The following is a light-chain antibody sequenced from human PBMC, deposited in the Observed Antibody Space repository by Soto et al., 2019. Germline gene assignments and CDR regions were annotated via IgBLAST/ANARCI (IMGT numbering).Light chain of an antibody. CDR2: SAS. CDR1: QSISTY. J-gene: IGKJ1*01. Sequence: DIQMTQSPSSLSASVGDRVTITCRASQSISTYLNWYQQKPGKAPEFLIYSASSLQSGVPSRFSGSGSGTDFTLTINSLQTEDFATYYCQHSYSPPWTFGQGTKVEIK. V-gene: IGKV1-39*01. CDR3: QHSYSPPWT.